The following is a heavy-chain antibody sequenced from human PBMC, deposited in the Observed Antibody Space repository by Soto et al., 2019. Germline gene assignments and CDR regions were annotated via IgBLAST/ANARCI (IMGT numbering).Heavy chain of an antibody. CDR3: ARQMELSSLDP. CDR1: GGSISSYY. D-gene: IGHD3-16*02. J-gene: IGHJ5*02. V-gene: IGHV4-59*01. Sequence: SETLSLTCTVSGGSISSYYWSWIRQPPGKGLEWIGYIYYSGSTNYNPSLKSRVTISVDTSKNQFSLKLSSVTAADTAVYYCARQMELSSLDPWGQGTLVTVSS. CDR2: IYYSGST.